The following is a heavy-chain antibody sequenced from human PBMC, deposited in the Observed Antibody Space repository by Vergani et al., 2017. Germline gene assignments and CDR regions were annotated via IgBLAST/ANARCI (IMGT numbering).Heavy chain of an antibody. V-gene: IGHV3-30-3*01. D-gene: IGHD5-12*01. CDR2: ISYDGSNK. CDR3: ARGYSGYSRDHGIDDY. CDR1: GFTFSSYA. Sequence: QVQLVESGGGVVQPGRSLRLSCAASGFTFSSYAMHWVRQAPGKGLEWVAVISYDGSNKYYADSVKGRFTISRDNSKNTLYLQMNSLRAEDTAVYYCARGYSGYSRDHGIDDYWGQGTLVTVSS. J-gene: IGHJ4*02.